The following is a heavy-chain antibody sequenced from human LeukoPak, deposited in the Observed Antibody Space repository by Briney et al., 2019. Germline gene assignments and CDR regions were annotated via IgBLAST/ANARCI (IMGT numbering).Heavy chain of an antibody. CDR3: AGEYYDILTGYYKHGY. CDR1: GFTFSSYA. D-gene: IGHD3-9*01. V-gene: IGHV3-23*01. Sequence: GGSLRLSRAASGFTFSSYAMSWVRQAPGKGLEWVSAISGSGGSTYYADSVKGRFTISRDNSKNTLYLQMNSLRAEDTAVYYCAGEYYDILTGYYKHGYWGQGTLVTASS. J-gene: IGHJ4*02. CDR2: ISGSGGST.